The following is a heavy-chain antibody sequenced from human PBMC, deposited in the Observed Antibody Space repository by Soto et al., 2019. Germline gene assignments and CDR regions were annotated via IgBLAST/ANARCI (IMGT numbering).Heavy chain of an antibody. D-gene: IGHD3-22*01. CDR1: GYTFTSYG. CDR3: ARVTYYYDSSGYYHFDY. J-gene: IGHJ4*02. Sequence: QVQLVQSGAEVRKPGASVKVSCKASGYTFTSYGISWVRQAPGQGLEWMGWISAYNGNTNYAQKLQGRVTMTTDTSTSTAYMELRSLRSDDTAVYYCARVTYYYDSSGYYHFDYWGQGTLVTVSS. V-gene: IGHV1-18*01. CDR2: ISAYNGNT.